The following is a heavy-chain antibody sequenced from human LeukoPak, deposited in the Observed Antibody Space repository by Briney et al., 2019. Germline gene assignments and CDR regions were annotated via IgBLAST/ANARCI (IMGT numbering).Heavy chain of an antibody. D-gene: IGHD3-9*01. J-gene: IGHJ4*02. Sequence: ASVKVSCKVSGYTLTELSMHWVRQAPGKGLEWMGGFDPEDGETTYAQKFQGRVTMTEDTSTDTAYMELSSLRSEDTAVYYCATRLSILTGYYLYDYWGQGTLVTVSS. CDR2: FDPEDGET. CDR1: GYTLTELS. V-gene: IGHV1-24*01. CDR3: ATRLSILTGYYLYDY.